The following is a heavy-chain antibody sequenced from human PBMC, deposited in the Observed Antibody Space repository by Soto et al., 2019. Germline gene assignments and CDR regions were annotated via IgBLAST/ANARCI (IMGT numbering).Heavy chain of an antibody. CDR3: ARESSAPYYYYGMDV. J-gene: IGHJ6*02. CDR2: ISGYNGNT. Sequence: QVQLVQSRGEVKKPGASVKVSCKTSGYSFTTYGISWVRQAPGQGLEWMGWISGYNGNTNYAQKLQGRVTMTTDTSTSTAYMELRSMRADDTAVYYCARESSAPYYYYGMDVWGQGSTVTVSS. CDR1: GYSFTTYG. D-gene: IGHD3-10*01. V-gene: IGHV1-18*01.